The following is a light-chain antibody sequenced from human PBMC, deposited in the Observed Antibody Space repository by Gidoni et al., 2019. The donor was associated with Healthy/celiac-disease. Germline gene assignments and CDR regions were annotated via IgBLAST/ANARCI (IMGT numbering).Light chain of an antibody. V-gene: IGKV1-39*01. CDR2: AAS. CDR1: QSISSY. CDR3: QQSYITRIT. Sequence: DIQQTQYPSSLSASVGDRVTITCRASQSISSYLNWYQQKPGKAPKLLIYAASSLQSGVPSRFSGSGSGTDFTLTISSLQPEDFATYYCQQSYITRITFGPGTKVDIK. J-gene: IGKJ3*01.